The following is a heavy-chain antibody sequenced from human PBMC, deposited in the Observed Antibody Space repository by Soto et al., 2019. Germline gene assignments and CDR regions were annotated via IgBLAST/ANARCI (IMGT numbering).Heavy chain of an antibody. J-gene: IGHJ4*02. V-gene: IGHV3-23*01. CDR3: AERYCTTTSCVIEIDY. Sequence: EVQLLESGGGLVQPGGSLRLSCAASGFTFTNYAMTWVRQAPGKGLEWVSTISGSGGDTYYAVSIKGRFTISRDNSKNTLYLQMNRLRAVDTAVYYCAERYCTTTSCVIEIDYWGQGTLVTVSS. D-gene: IGHD2-2*01. CDR1: GFTFTNYA. CDR2: ISGSGGDT.